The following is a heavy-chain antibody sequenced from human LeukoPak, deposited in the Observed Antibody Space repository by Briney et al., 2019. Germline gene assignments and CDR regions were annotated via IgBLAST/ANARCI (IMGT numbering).Heavy chain of an antibody. D-gene: IGHD2-8*01. CDR3: ARETGIVLMVYNNWFDP. CDR1: GGSFSGYY. J-gene: IGHJ5*02. CDR2: INHSGST. Sequence: PSETLSLTCAVYGGSFSGYYWSWIRQPPGKGLEWIGEINHSGSTNYNPSLKSRVTISVDTSKNQFSLKLSSVTAADTAVYYCARETGIVLMVYNNWFDPWGQGTLVTVSS. V-gene: IGHV4-34*01.